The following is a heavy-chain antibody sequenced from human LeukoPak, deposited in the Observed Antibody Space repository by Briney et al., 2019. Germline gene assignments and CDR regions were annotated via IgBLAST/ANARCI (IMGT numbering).Heavy chain of an antibody. Sequence: SETLSLTCSVSGGSVSGYYWTWIRQPPGKGLEWIGYIYYSGSTNYNPSLKSRVTISVDTSKNQFSLKLRSVTAADTAEYFCTREVASGSYNYWGQGTLVTVSS. D-gene: IGHD1-26*01. CDR3: TREVASGSYNY. CDR2: IYYSGST. V-gene: IGHV4-59*02. CDR1: GGSVSGYY. J-gene: IGHJ4*02.